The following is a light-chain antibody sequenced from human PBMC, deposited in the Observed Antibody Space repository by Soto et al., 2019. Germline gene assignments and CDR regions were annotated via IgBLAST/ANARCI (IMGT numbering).Light chain of an antibody. CDR1: QSISNW. V-gene: IGKV1-5*01. CDR2: DAS. CDR3: QQANSFPPT. Sequence: DIQMTQSPSTLSASVGDRVTITCRASQSISNWLAWYQQKPGKAPKLLIYDASNLESGVPSRFSGSGSGTEFTLTISSLQPDDFATYYCQQANSFPPTFGQG. J-gene: IGKJ5*01.